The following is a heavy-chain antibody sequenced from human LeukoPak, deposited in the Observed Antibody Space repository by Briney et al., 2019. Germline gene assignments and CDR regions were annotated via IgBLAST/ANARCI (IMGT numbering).Heavy chain of an antibody. CDR2: ISAYNGNT. D-gene: IGHD4-17*01. J-gene: IGHJ4*02. V-gene: IGHV1-18*01. CDR1: GYRFIGYG. Sequence: GESLPTSGQGSGYRFIGYGICWVRQAPGQGREGMGWISAYNGNTNYAQKLQGRVTMTTHTSTSTAYMELRSLRSDDTAVYYCARTHYGDYDYWGQGTLVTVSS. CDR3: ARTHYGDYDY.